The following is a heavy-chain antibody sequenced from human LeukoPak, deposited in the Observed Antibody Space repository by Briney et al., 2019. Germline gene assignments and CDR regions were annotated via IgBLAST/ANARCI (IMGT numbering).Heavy chain of an antibody. V-gene: IGHV3-11*04. CDR1: GFTFSDYY. CDR2: ISSSGSTI. Sequence: GGSLRLSCAASGFTFSDYYMSWIRQAPGKGLEWVSYISSSGSTIYYADSVKGRFTISRDNAKNSLYLQMNSLRAEGTAVYYCARDERAYGSGSYFDYWGRGTLVTVSS. J-gene: IGHJ4*02. CDR3: ARDERAYGSGSYFDY. D-gene: IGHD3-10*01.